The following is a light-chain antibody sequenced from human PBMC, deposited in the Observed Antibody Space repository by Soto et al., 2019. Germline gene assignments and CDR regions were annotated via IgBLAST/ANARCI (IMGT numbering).Light chain of an antibody. J-gene: IGLJ2*01. CDR2: KVS. Sequence: QSVLTQPASVSGSPGQSITISCIGTSDDIGDYNYVSWYQQHPGEAPKLIIYKVSARPSGVSSRFSGSKSANTASLTITGLQAEDEADYYCSSYSTMSSLVFGGGTKLTVL. CDR3: SSYSTMSSLV. CDR1: SDDIGDYNY. V-gene: IGLV2-14*01.